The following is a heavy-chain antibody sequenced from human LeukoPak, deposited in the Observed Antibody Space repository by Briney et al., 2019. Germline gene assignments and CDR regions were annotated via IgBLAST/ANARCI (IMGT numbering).Heavy chain of an antibody. Sequence: ASVTVSCMASGYTFTGYYIHWVRQAPAQEGEWMGWINPNSGGTNYAQKLQGRVTMTRDKSLSTAYMELTRLRFDDMAVYYCARVMRRRGGCSSTSCSIRQNYYYYYMDVWGKGTTVTVSS. CDR3: ARVMRRRGGCSSTSCSIRQNYYYYYMDV. CDR1: GYTFTGYY. J-gene: IGHJ6*03. D-gene: IGHD2-2*01. V-gene: IGHV1-2*02. CDR2: INPNSGGT.